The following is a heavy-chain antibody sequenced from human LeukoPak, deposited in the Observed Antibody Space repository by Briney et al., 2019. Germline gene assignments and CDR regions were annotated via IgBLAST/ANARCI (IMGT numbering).Heavy chain of an antibody. Sequence: GGSLRLSCAASGFTFSSYAMSWVRQAPGEGLEWVSAISASGGGTFYADSVKGRFTISRDNSKNTLYLQMNSLRAEDTAVYYCAKGGDTAMFIGDYWGQGTLVTVSS. CDR1: GFTFSSYA. D-gene: IGHD5-18*01. J-gene: IGHJ4*02. V-gene: IGHV3-23*01. CDR3: AKGGDTAMFIGDY. CDR2: ISASGGGT.